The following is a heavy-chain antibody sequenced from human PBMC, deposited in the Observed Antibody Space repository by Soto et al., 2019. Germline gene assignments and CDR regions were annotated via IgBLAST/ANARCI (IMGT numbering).Heavy chain of an antibody. V-gene: IGHV1-18*01. J-gene: IGHJ4*02. CDR1: GYTFASYA. Sequence: ASVKVSCKASGYTFASYAISWMRQAPGQGLEWMGWISAYNGNTNYAQKLQGRVTMTTDTSTSTAYMELRSLRSDDTAMYYCTTDGASGGTDSYYFDYWGQGALVTVSS. D-gene: IGHD1-26*01. CDR2: ISAYNGNT. CDR3: TTDGASGGTDSYYFDY.